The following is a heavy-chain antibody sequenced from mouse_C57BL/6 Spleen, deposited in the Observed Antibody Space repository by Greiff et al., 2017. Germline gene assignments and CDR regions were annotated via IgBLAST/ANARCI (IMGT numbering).Heavy chain of an antibody. Sequence: VQLKESGGGLVQPKGSLKLSCAASGFSFNTYTMNWVRQAPGKGLEWVARIRSKSNNYATYYADSVKDRFTISRDDSESMLYLQMNNLKTEDTAMYYCVRQDGYYVWYFDVWGTGTTVTVSS. J-gene: IGHJ1*03. V-gene: IGHV10-1*01. CDR1: GFSFNTYT. CDR2: IRSKSNNYAT. D-gene: IGHD2-3*01. CDR3: VRQDGYYVWYFDV.